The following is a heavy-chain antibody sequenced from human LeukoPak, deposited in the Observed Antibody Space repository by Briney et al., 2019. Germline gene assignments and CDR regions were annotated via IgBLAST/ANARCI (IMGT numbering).Heavy chain of an antibody. D-gene: IGHD5-24*01. CDR3: AKDIQLST. CDR2: ISFSGDNS. CDR1: GFNFRDAA. Sequence: PGGSLRLSCAASGFNFRDAAMTWVRQAPGKGLEWVSLISFSGDNSYYADSVTGRFTISRDNSKNTLSLQMNSLRVEDTAIYYCAKDIQLSTWGLGTMVTVSS. V-gene: IGHV3-23*01. J-gene: IGHJ3*01.